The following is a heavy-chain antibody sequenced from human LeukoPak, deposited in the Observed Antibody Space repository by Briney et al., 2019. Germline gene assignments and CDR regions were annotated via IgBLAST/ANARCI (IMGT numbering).Heavy chain of an antibody. CDR2: INQDGSEK. Sequence: LTGGSLRLSCAASGFTFSGSWMSWVRQAPGRGLEWVANINQDGSEKYYVDSVKGRFTISGDNAKNSLYLQMNSLRAEDTAVYYCAKAGYTSSWPLDYWGQGTQVTVSS. D-gene: IGHD6-13*01. J-gene: IGHJ4*02. CDR3: AKAGYTSSWPLDY. V-gene: IGHV3-7*04. CDR1: GFTFSGSW.